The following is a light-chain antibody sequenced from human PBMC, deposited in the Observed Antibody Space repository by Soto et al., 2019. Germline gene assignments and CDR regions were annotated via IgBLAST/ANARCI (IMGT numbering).Light chain of an antibody. Sequence: QSVLTQPPSVSAAPGQKVTISCSGSSSNIGKNYVSWYQQLPGTAPKLLIYDNDTRPSGIPDRFSGSKSGTSATLGITGLQSGDEADYYCAAWDSSLSAVVFGGGTKLTVL. CDR1: SSNIGKNY. J-gene: IGLJ2*01. CDR2: DND. CDR3: AAWDSSLSAVV. V-gene: IGLV1-51*01.